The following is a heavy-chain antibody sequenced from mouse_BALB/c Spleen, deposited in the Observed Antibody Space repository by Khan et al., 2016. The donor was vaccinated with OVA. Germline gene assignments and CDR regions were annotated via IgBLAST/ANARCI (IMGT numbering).Heavy chain of an antibody. CDR2: ISYSGNT. Sequence: VQLKESGPGLVKPSQSLSLTCTVTGYSITSEFAWNWIRQFPGNKLEWMGYISYSGNTRYNPSLKSLISITRDTSRNQFFLQLNSVTTEDTATYYWARKDYYDYDPFPYWGKGTLVTVSA. D-gene: IGHD2-4*01. CDR1: GYSITSEFA. V-gene: IGHV3-2*02. J-gene: IGHJ3*01. CDR3: ARKDYYDYDPFPY.